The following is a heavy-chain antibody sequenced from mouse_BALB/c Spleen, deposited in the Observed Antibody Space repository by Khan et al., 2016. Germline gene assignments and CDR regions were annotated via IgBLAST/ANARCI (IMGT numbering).Heavy chain of an antibody. CDR1: GYTFTDYS. Sequence: QIQLVQSGPELKKPGETVKISCKASGYTFTDYSMHWVKQAPGKGLKWMGWINTETGEPTYADDFKGRFAFSLETSASTAYLQINNLKNEDTATYFCARRDYFDYWGQGTTLTVPS. J-gene: IGHJ2*01. CDR2: INTETGEP. CDR3: ARRDYFDY. V-gene: IGHV9-2-1*01.